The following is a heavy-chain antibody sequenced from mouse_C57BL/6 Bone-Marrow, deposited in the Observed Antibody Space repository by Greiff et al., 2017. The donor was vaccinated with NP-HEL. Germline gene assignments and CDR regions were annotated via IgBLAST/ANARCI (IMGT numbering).Heavy chain of an antibody. D-gene: IGHD2-5*01. V-gene: IGHV14-4*01. J-gene: IGHJ3*01. CDR1: GFNIKDDY. Sequence: EVKLVESGAELVRPGASVKLSCTASGFNIKDDYMHWVKQRPEQGLEWIGWIDPENGDTEYASKFQGKATITADTSSNTAYLQLSSLTSEDTAVYYCTTYYSNFLWFAYWGQGTLVTVSA. CDR3: TTYYSNFLWFAY. CDR2: IDPENGDT.